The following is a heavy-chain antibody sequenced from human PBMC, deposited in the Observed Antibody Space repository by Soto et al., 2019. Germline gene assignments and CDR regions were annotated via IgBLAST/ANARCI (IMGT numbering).Heavy chain of an antibody. V-gene: IGHV4-4*07. J-gene: IGHJ4*02. CDR3: AREPLAHSYFDL. CDR1: GGSISGYY. CDR2: MYNSERT. Sequence: NPSETLSLTCTVSGGSISGYYWSWIRQPAGKGLEWIGRMYNSERTNYNPSLKSRVTMSMDTSKNQFSLKLTSVTAADTAVYFCAREPLAHSYFDLWGQGTLVTVSS.